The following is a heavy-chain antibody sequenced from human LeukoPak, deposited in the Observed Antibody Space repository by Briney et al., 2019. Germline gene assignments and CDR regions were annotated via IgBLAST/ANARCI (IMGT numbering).Heavy chain of an antibody. CDR2: ISYDGSNK. Sequence: GGSLRLSCAASGFTVSSNYITWVRRAPGKGLEWVAVISYDGSNKYYADSVKGRFTISRDNSKNTLYLQMNSLRAEDTAVYYCAKDKGDYYDSSGFIDYWGQGTLVTVSS. J-gene: IGHJ4*02. CDR3: AKDKGDYYDSSGFIDY. CDR1: GFTVSSNY. V-gene: IGHV3-30*18. D-gene: IGHD3-22*01.